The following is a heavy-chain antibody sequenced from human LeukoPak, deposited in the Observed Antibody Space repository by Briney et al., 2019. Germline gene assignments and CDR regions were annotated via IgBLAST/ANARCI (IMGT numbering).Heavy chain of an antibody. D-gene: IGHD4-11*01. J-gene: IGHJ4*02. CDR3: ARGPHTITSRVDY. Sequence: PGGSLRLSCAASGFTFSSYGMHWVRQAPGKGLEWVAVIWYDGSNKYYADSVKGRFTISRDNSKNTLYLQMNSLRAEDTAVYYCARGPHTITSRVDYWGQGTLVTVSS. CDR2: IWYDGSNK. CDR1: GFTFSSYG. V-gene: IGHV3-33*01.